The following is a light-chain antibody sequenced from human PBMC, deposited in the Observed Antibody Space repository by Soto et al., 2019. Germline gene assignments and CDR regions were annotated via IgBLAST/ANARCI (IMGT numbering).Light chain of an antibody. J-gene: IGKJ1*01. V-gene: IGKV3-15*01. CDR3: QQYNQWPGT. CDR1: RSVSSY. CDR2: GAS. Sequence: EIVMTQSPATLSVSPGDRATLSCRASRSVSSYLAWYQQKPGQAPRLLIYGASSRATGVPVRFSGSGSGVAFTLTISGLQSEDFAVYHCQQYNQWPGTFGQGTKVDIK.